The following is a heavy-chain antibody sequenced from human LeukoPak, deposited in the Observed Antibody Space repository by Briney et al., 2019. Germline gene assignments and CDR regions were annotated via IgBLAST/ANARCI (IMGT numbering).Heavy chain of an antibody. CDR2: IRSKADSYAT. CDR1: GFTFSAAA. D-gene: IGHD2-2*01. CDR3: TRLEGDCTTSSCPDY. Sequence: GGSLRLSCAASGFTFSAAAMHWVRQASGKGLEWVGRIRSKADSYATAYAASVKGRFTISRDDSKNTAFLQMNSLETEDTAVYYCTRLEGDCTTSSCPDYWGQGTLVTVSS. J-gene: IGHJ4*02. V-gene: IGHV3-73*01.